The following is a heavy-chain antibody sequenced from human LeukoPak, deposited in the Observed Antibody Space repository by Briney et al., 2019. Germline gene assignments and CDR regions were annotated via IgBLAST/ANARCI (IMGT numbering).Heavy chain of an antibody. CDR3: ARAPSSSWPFDY. V-gene: IGHV4-59*01. CDR1: GGSISSYY. Sequence: PSETLSPTCTVSGGSISSYYWSWIRQPPGKGLEWIGYIYYSGSTNYNPSLKSRVTISVDTSKNQFSLKLSSVTAADTAVYYCARAPSSSWPFDYWGQGTLVTVSS. D-gene: IGHD6-13*01. J-gene: IGHJ4*02. CDR2: IYYSGST.